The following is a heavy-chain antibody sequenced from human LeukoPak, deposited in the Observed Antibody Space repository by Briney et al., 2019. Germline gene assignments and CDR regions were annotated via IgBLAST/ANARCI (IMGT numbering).Heavy chain of an antibody. J-gene: IGHJ5*02. V-gene: IGHV3-21*01. CDR1: GFTFSNAW. Sequence: SGGSLRLSCAASGFTFSNAWMSWVRQAPGKGLEWVSSISRSGSYIYYADSVKGRFTISRDDAKKSLYLQMNGLRAEDTAVYYCARDRDFGVGNWFDPWGQGTLVTVSS. CDR3: ARDRDFGVGNWFDP. CDR2: ISRSGSYI. D-gene: IGHD3-3*01.